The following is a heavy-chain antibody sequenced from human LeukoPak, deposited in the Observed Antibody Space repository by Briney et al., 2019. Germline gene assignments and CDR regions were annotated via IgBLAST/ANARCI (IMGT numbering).Heavy chain of an antibody. CDR3: ARDGPHSSSWYAPY. V-gene: IGHV3-30*04. CDR2: ISYDGSNK. Sequence: GGSLRLSCAASGFTFSSYAMHWVRQAPGKGLEWVAVISYDGSNKYYADSVKGRFTISRDNSKNTLYLQMNSLRAEDTAVYYCARDGPHSSSWYAPYWGQGTLVTVSS. J-gene: IGHJ4*02. CDR1: GFTFSSYA. D-gene: IGHD6-13*01.